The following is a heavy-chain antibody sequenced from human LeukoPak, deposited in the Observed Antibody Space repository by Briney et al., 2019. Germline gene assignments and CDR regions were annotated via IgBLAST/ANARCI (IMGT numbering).Heavy chain of an antibody. J-gene: IGHJ5*02. D-gene: IGHD3-3*01. V-gene: IGHV3-49*04. Sequence: PGRSLRLSCTASGFTFGDYAMSWVRQAPGKGLEWVGFIRSKAYGGTTEYAASVKGRFTISRDDSKSIAYLQMNSLKTEDTAVYYCTGMYYDFWSGINWFDPWGQGTLVTVSS. CDR1: GFTFGDYA. CDR2: IRSKAYGGTT. CDR3: TGMYYDFWSGINWFDP.